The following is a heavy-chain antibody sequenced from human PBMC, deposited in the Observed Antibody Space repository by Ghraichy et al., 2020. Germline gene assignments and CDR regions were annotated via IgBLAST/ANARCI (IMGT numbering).Heavy chain of an antibody. Sequence: ASVKVSCKASGYIFTTYGMNWVRQAPGQRPEWMGWINTNTGNPSYVQAFTGRFVFSLDTSVSTAYLQISSLKAEDTAVYYCARGPWERLLKALDYWGQGTLVTVSS. CDR2: INTNTGNP. CDR3: ARGPWERLLKALDY. CDR1: GYIFTTYG. J-gene: IGHJ4*02. D-gene: IGHD1-1*01. V-gene: IGHV7-4-1*02.